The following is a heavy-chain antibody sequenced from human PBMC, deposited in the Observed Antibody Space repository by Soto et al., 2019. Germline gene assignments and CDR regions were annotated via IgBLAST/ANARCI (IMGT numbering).Heavy chain of an antibody. CDR1: GYSFTSYW. D-gene: IGHD3-10*01. Sequence: GESLKISCKGSGYSFTSYWISWVRQMPGKGLEWMGRIDPSDSYTNYSPSFQGHVTISADKSISTAYLQWSSLKASDTAMYYCARILWFGELPSPHYYYGMDVWGQGTTVTVSS. CDR3: ARILWFGELPSPHYYYGMDV. CDR2: IDPSDSYT. J-gene: IGHJ6*02. V-gene: IGHV5-10-1*01.